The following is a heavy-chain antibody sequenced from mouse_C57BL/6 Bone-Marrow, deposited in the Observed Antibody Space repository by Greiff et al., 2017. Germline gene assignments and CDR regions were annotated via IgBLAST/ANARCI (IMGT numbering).Heavy chain of an antibody. J-gene: IGHJ4*01. D-gene: IGHD1-1*01. V-gene: IGHV1-84*01. Sequence: VQLQQSGPELVKPGASVKISCKASGYTFTSYCINWVKQRPGQGLEWIGWIYPGSGNTKYNEKFKGKATLTADTSSSTAYMQLSSLTSEDSAVYCCAKSLYGSLMDYWGQGTSVTVSS. CDR3: AKSLYGSLMDY. CDR1: GYTFTSYC. CDR2: IYPGSGNT.